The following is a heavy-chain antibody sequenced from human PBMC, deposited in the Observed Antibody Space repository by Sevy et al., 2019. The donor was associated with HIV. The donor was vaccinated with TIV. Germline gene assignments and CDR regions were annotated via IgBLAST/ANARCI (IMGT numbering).Heavy chain of an antibody. CDR1: GFTFSDHY. D-gene: IGHD2-15*01. J-gene: IGHJ6*03. Sequence: GGSLRLSCAASGFTFSDHYEDWVRQAPGKGLEWVGRIRNRPNSYTTEYAASVKGRFNISRDDSRNSVYLQMNSLKTQDSAVYYCVRGPNCGVGGCQQISPYCLDVWGKGATVTVSS. V-gene: IGHV3-72*01. CDR2: IRNRPNSYTT. CDR3: VRGPNCGVGGCQQISPYCLDV.